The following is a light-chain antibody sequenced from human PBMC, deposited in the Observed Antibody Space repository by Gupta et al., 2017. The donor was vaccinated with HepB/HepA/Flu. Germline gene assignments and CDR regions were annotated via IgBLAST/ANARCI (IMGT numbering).Light chain of an antibody. V-gene: IGLV2-8*01. CDR3: SSYAGSNNWV. CDR1: SSDVGAYNY. J-gene: IGLJ3*02. CDR2: EIS. Sequence: QSALTQPPSASGSAGQSVTLSCTGTSSDVGAYNYVSWYQQHPGKAPKPMIYEISKRPSGVPDRFSGSKSGHTASLTVSGLQAEDEADDYCSSYAGSNNWVFGGGTKLTVL.